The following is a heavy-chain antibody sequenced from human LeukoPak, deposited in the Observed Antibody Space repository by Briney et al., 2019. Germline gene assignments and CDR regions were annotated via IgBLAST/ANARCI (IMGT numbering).Heavy chain of an antibody. J-gene: IGHJ4*02. CDR1: GFAFSNYA. Sequence: GGSLRLSCAASGFAFSNYAMSWVRQAPGKGLEWVSAISGSGGSTYYADSVKGRFTISRDNSKNTLYLQMNSLRAEDTAVYYCAKWALNYYDSSGYYTDYWGQGTLVTVSS. CDR3: AKWALNYYDSSGYYTDY. D-gene: IGHD3-22*01. V-gene: IGHV3-23*01. CDR2: ISGSGGST.